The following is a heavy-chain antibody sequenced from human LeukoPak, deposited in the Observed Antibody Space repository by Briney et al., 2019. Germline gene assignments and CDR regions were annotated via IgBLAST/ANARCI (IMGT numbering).Heavy chain of an antibody. Sequence: ASVKVSCNASRGTFRSYAISWVQQANGHGLKWMGRIIPILGIANYAQKFQGRVTITADKSTSTAYMELSSLRSEDTAVYYCARIGSITMVRGVSYYFYYWGQGTLVTVSS. CDR2: IIPILGIA. CDR3: ARIGSITMVRGVSYYFYY. J-gene: IGHJ4*02. D-gene: IGHD3-10*01. CDR1: RGTFRSYA. V-gene: IGHV1-69*04.